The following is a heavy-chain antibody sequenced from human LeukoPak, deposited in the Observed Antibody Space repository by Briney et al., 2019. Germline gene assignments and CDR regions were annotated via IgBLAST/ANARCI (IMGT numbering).Heavy chain of an antibody. CDR3: ARFPMGYSSSWYTGYWYFDL. V-gene: IGHV1-69*13. CDR2: IIPIFGTA. J-gene: IGHJ2*01. D-gene: IGHD6-13*01. CDR1: GGTFSSYA. Sequence: ASVKVSCKASGGTFSSYAISWVRQAPGQGLEWMGGIIPIFGTANYAQKFQGRVTITADESTSTAYMELSSLRSEDTAVYYCARFPMGYSSSWYTGYWYFDLWGRGTLVTVSS.